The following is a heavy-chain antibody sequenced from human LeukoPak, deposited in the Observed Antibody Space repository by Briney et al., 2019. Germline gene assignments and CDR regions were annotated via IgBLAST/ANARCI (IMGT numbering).Heavy chain of an antibody. CDR1: GFTFSSYS. CDR2: ISSSSSTI. V-gene: IGHV3-48*01. J-gene: IGHJ3*02. Sequence: GGSLRLSCAASGFTFSSYSMNWVRQAPGKGLEWVSYISSSSSTIYYADSVKGRFTISRDNAKNSLYLQMNSLRAEDTAVYYCARSSSWGYSSGLDDAFDIWGQGTMVTVSS. CDR3: ARSSSWGYSSGLDDAFDI. D-gene: IGHD6-19*01.